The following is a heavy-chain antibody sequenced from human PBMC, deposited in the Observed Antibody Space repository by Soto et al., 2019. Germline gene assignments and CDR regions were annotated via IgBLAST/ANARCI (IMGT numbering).Heavy chain of an antibody. V-gene: IGHV3-30-3*01. Sequence: QVQLVESGGGVVQPGRSLRLSCAASGFTFSSYAMHWVRQAPGKGLEWVAVISYDGSNKYYADSVKGRFTISRDNSKNTLDLQMNSLRAEDTAVYYCARDRFGVVIGSDAFDIWGQGTMVTVSS. CDR3: ARDRFGVVIGSDAFDI. CDR2: ISYDGSNK. D-gene: IGHD3-3*01. CDR1: GFTFSSYA. J-gene: IGHJ3*02.